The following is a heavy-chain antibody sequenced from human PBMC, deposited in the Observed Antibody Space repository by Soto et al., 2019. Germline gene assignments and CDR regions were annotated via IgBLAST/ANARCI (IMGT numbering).Heavy chain of an antibody. J-gene: IGHJ4*02. V-gene: IGHV3-21*04. D-gene: IGHD2-15*01. CDR3: AKLVVVAAAPVDY. Sequence: GGSLRLSCAASGFTFSSYSMNWVRQAPGKGLEWVSSISSSSSYIYYADSVKGRFTISRDNSKNTLYLQMNSLRAEDTAVYYCAKLVVVAAAPVDYWGQGTLVTVSS. CDR2: ISSSSSYI. CDR1: GFTFSSYS.